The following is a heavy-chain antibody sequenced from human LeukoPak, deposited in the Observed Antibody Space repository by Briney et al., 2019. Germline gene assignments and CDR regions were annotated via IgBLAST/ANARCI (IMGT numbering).Heavy chain of an antibody. CDR3: ARHYRGALAGTMGAFDI. J-gene: IGHJ3*02. CDR1: GGSISSRSYY. D-gene: IGHD6-19*01. V-gene: IGHV4-39*01. Sequence: SETLSLTCTVSGGSISSRSYYWGWVRQPPGKGLEWTGSIHYSGSTYYDASFKSRVTMSVDTSKNQFSLKLSSVTAADTAVYYCARHYRGALAGTMGAFDIWGQGTMVTASS. CDR2: IHYSGST.